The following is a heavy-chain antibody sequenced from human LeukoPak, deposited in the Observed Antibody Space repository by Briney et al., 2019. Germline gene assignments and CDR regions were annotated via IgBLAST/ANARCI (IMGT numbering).Heavy chain of an antibody. V-gene: IGHV3-21*06. CDR2: ISSSSSYI. Sequence: GSLRLSCAASGFTFSSYNMNWVRQAPGKGLEWVSFISSSSSYIEYADSVKGRFSISRDNAKNSLYLQMNSLRAEDAAVYYCARDYGSGSYPRIYFDYWGQGTLVTVSS. J-gene: IGHJ4*02. CDR1: GFTFSSYN. CDR3: ARDYGSGSYPRIYFDY. D-gene: IGHD3-10*01.